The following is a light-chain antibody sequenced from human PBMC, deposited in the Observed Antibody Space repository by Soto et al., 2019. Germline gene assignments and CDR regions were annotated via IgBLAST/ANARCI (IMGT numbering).Light chain of an antibody. CDR3: QQYNSFSLT. CDR2: DAS. CDR1: QSITAR. J-gene: IGKJ4*01. Sequence: DIQLTQSPSTLSASVADRATITCRASQSITARLAWYQQKPGKPPKLLIYDASILERGVPSRFSGSGSGTEFTLTISSLQPDDFATYYCQQYNSFSLTFGGGTKVDIK. V-gene: IGKV1-5*01.